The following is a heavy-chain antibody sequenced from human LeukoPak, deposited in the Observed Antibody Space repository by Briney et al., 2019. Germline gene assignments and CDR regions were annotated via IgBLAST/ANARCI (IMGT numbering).Heavy chain of an antibody. Sequence: SETLSLTCTVSGGSISSSSYYWGWIRQPPGKGLEWIGSIYYSGSTYYNPSLKSRVTISVDTSKNQFSLKLSSVTAADTAVYYCAREGQRGFGELLTNYYYYMDVWGKGTTVTVSS. CDR1: GGSISSSSYY. V-gene: IGHV4-39*07. D-gene: IGHD3-10*01. CDR3: AREGQRGFGELLTNYYYYMDV. J-gene: IGHJ6*03. CDR2: IYYSGST.